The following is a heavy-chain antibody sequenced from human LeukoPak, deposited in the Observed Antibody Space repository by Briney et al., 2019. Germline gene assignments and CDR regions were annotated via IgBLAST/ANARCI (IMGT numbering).Heavy chain of an antibody. J-gene: IGHJ4*02. CDR2: IIPIFCTA. V-gene: IGHV1-69*05. CDR1: GGTFSSYA. Sequence: GASVKVSCKASGGTFSSYAISWVRQARRQGLEGMGRIIPIFCTANYAQKFQRKVTITTDESTSTAYMELSSMRSEDPAVYYCARDSEGYCSGGSCYFDYWGQGTLVTVSS. D-gene: IGHD2-15*01. CDR3: ARDSEGYCSGGSCYFDY.